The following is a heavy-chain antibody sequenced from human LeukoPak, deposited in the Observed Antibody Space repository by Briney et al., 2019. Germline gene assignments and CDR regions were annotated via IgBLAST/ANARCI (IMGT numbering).Heavy chain of an antibody. D-gene: IGHD3-22*01. V-gene: IGHV4-59*12. J-gene: IGHJ4*02. CDR1: GGSFTPYY. CDR2: ISYSGST. Sequence: PSETLSLTCTVSGGSFTPYYWSWIRQPPGKGLEWIGHISYSGSTNYNPSLKSRVTISVDTSKNQFSLKLSSVTAADTAVYYCARVKGLLGLIDYWGQGTLVTVSS. CDR3: ARVKGLLGLIDY.